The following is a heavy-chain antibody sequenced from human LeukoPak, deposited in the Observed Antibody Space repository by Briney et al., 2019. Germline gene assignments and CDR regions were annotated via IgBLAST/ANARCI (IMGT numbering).Heavy chain of an antibody. CDR1: GGTFSSYA. J-gene: IGHJ3*02. CDR2: IIPIFGTA. D-gene: IGHD3-22*01. Sequence: ASVKVSCKASGGTFSSYAISWVRQAPGQGLEWMGGIIPIFGTANYAQKFQGRVTITADESTSTAYMEMSSLRSEETAVYYCARGGRITMIVVAANSYDAFDIWGQGTMVTVSS. CDR3: ARGGRITMIVVAANSYDAFDI. V-gene: IGHV1-69*13.